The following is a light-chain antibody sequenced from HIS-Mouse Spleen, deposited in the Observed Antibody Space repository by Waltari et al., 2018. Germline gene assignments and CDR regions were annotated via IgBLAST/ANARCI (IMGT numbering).Light chain of an antibody. CDR1: AFPKQY. CDR3: YSTDSSGNHRV. Sequence: SYELTQPPSVSVSAGQTARITCPGDAFPKQYAYWYQQKSGQAPVLVIYEDSKRPSGIPERFSGSSSGTMATLTISGAQVEDEADYYCYSTDSSGNHRVFGGGTKLTVL. V-gene: IGLV3-10*01. CDR2: EDS. J-gene: IGLJ2*01.